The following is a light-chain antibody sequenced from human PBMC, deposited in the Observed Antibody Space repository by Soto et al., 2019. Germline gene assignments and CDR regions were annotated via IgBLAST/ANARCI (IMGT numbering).Light chain of an antibody. V-gene: IGLV2-11*01. Sequence: QSALTQPRSVSGSPGQSVTISCTGTSSDVGTYNSVSWYQQHPGKAPKLMIYGVNKRPSGVPDRFSGSMSGNMASLTISGIQADDEADYHCSSYAGNYTLDFGGGTKLTVL. CDR3: SSYAGNYTLD. CDR1: SSDVGTYNS. CDR2: GVN. J-gene: IGLJ2*01.